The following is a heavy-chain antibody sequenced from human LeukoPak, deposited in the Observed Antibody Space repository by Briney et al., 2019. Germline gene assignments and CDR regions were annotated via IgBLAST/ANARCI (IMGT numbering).Heavy chain of an antibody. J-gene: IGHJ4*02. D-gene: IGHD2-15*01. Sequence: ASVKVPCKASGYTFTSYGISWVRQAPGQGLEWMGWISAYNGNTNYAQKLQGRVTMTTDTSTSTAYMELRSLRSDDTAVYYCARGYCSGGSCYPFDYWGQGTLVTVSS. CDR3: ARGYCSGGSCYPFDY. CDR1: GYTFTSYG. V-gene: IGHV1-18*01. CDR2: ISAYNGNT.